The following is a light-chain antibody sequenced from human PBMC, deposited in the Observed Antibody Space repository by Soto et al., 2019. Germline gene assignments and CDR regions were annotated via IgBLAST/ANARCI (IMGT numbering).Light chain of an antibody. Sequence: DIQMTQSPSTLSASVGDRVTITCRASQSISSWLAWYQQKPGKAPKLLIYKASSLESGVPSRFSGSGSGTEFTLTISSLQPDDFAAYYCHQYNSYRRTFGQGTKVEI. CDR2: KAS. J-gene: IGKJ1*01. CDR1: QSISSW. V-gene: IGKV1-5*03. CDR3: HQYNSYRRT.